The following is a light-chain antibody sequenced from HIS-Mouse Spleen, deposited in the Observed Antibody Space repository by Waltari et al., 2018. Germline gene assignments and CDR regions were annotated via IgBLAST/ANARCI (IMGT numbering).Light chain of an antibody. CDR3: YSTDSSGNHRV. CDR1: ALPKKY. Sequence: SYELTQPPSVSVSPGQTARITCSGDALPKKYAYWYQQKSGQAPVLVIYEDSKRPAAIPWRFSGSSSGTMATLTISGAQVEDEADYYCYSTDSSGNHRVFGGGTKLTVL. J-gene: IGLJ2*01. CDR2: EDS. V-gene: IGLV3-10*01.